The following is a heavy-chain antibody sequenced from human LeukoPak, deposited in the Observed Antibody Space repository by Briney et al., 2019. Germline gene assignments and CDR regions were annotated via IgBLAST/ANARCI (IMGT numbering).Heavy chain of an antibody. J-gene: IGHJ4*02. CDR3: ARGCSGGSCYSNFDY. V-gene: IGHV1-18*04. D-gene: IGHD2-15*01. Sequence: ASVKVSCEASGYTFTSYGISWVRQAPGQGLEWMGWISAYNGNTNYAQKLQGRVTMTTDTSTSTAYMELRSLRSDDTAVYYCARGCSGGSCYSNFDYWGQGTLVTVSS. CDR2: ISAYNGNT. CDR1: GYTFTSYG.